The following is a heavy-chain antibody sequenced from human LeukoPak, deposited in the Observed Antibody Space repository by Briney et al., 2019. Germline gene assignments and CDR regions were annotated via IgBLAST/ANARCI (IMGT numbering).Heavy chain of an antibody. Sequence: ASVKVSCKASGSTFTDYFMHWLRQAPGQGLEWMGWINPNSGGTNYAQTFQGRVTMTRSTSISTVYMELSRLRPRAKDVYYCAWTYYYDSSGYYRWGQGTLVTVSS. CDR3: AWTYYYDSSGYYR. CDR1: GSTFTDYF. D-gene: IGHD3-22*01. V-gene: IGHV1-2*02. CDR2: INPNSGGT. J-gene: IGHJ5*02.